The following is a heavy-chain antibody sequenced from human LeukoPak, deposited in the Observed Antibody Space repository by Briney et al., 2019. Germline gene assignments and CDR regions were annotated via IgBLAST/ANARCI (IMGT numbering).Heavy chain of an antibody. D-gene: IGHD1-26*01. CDR3: ARDPGWYSGSYFDC. Sequence: GGSLRLSCAASGFTFRNYNMDWVRQAPGKGLEWLANIKEDGSETYYVDSVKGRFTISRDNAKKSLYLQMNTVGAEDTAVYYCARDPGWYSGSYFDCWGQGTLVTVSS. V-gene: IGHV3-7*01. J-gene: IGHJ4*02. CDR1: GFTFRNYN. CDR2: IKEDGSET.